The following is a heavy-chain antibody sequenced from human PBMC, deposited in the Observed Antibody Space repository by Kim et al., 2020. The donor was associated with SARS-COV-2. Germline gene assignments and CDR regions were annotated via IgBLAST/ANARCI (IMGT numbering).Heavy chain of an antibody. CDR2: FDPEDGET. D-gene: IGHD3-22*01. CDR3: ATMTTLITDYYDSIVYRGNWFDP. Sequence: ASVKVSCKVSGYTLTELSMHWVRQGPGKGLEWMGGFDPEDGETIYAQKFQGRVTMTEDTSTDTAYMELSSLRSEDTAVYYCATMTTLITDYYDSIVYRGNWFDPWGQGTLVTVSS. V-gene: IGHV1-24*01. CDR1: GYTLTELS. J-gene: IGHJ5*02.